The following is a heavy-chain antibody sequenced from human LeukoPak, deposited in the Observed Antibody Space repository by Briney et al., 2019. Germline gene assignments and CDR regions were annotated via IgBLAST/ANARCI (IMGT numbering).Heavy chain of an antibody. CDR1: GGSISSYY. J-gene: IGHJ4*02. V-gene: IGHV4-4*07. D-gene: IGHD6-13*01. Sequence: SETLTLTCTVSGGSISSYYWSWLRQPAGKGLEWLGRIYSTGSTNYNASLKSRVTMSVDTSKSQCSLRLRSVTAADTAVYYCARQIASAGTAGFDFWGQGALVTASS. CDR2: IYSTGST. CDR3: ARQIASAGTAGFDF.